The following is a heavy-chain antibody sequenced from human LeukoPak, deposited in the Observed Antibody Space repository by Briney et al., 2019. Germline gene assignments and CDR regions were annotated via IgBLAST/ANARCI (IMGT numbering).Heavy chain of an antibody. D-gene: IGHD6-13*01. CDR2: MNPNSGNT. Sequence: ASVKVSCKASGYTFTSYDINWVRQATGQGLEWMGWMNPNSGNTGYAQKFQGRVTTTRNTSISTAYMELRSLRSDDTAVYYCARDRSVAAAGHHDYWGQGTLVTVSS. J-gene: IGHJ4*02. CDR1: GYTFTSYD. V-gene: IGHV1-8*01. CDR3: ARDRSVAAAGHHDY.